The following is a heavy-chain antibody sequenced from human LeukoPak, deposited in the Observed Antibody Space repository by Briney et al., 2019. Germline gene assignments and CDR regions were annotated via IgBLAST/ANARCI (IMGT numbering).Heavy chain of an antibody. V-gene: IGHV1-18*01. Sequence: ASVKVSCKASGYTFTSYGISLVRQAPGQGLEWMGWISAYNGNTNYAQKLQGRVTMTTDTSTSTAYMELRSLRSDDTAVYYCARSGYCSSTSCYWGPGYWGQGTLVTVSS. CDR3: ARSGYCSSTSCYWGPGY. CDR1: GYTFTSYG. D-gene: IGHD2-2*01. J-gene: IGHJ4*02. CDR2: ISAYNGNT.